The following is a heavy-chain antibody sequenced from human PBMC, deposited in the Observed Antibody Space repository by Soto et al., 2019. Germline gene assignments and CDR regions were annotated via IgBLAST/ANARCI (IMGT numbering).Heavy chain of an antibody. Sequence: SETLSLTCAVSGGSFTSNNCWTFVRQPPGQGLEWIGEIYRTGSTNYNPSLKSRVTISLDKSEKQISLKVTSLTAADTAVYYCASRDPGTSVDYWGQGTLVSVSS. J-gene: IGHJ4*02. D-gene: IGHD1-7*01. CDR1: GGSFTSNNC. CDR2: IYRTGST. V-gene: IGHV4-4*02. CDR3: ASRDPGTSVDY.